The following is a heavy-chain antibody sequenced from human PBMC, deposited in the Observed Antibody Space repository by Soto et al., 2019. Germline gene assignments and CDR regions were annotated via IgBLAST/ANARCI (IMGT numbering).Heavy chain of an antibody. J-gene: IGHJ4*02. CDR1: GFIVSSND. CDR3: ASRPPFDY. Sequence: EVQLVESGGGVIQPGGSLRLSCAASGFIVSSNDMSWVRQAPGKGLEWVSGIYSSGSTSYVDSVKGRFTISRDNSKNTLYLQMNSLRVEDTAVYYCASRPPFDYWGQGTLVTVSS. V-gene: IGHV3-53*01. CDR2: IYSSGST.